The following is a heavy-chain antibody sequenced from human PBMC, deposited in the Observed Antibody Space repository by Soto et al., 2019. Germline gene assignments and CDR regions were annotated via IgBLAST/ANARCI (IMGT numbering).Heavy chain of an antibody. J-gene: IGHJ4*02. V-gene: IGHV3-23*01. D-gene: IGHD6-19*01. Sequence: GGSLRLSCAASGFTFSSYAMSWVRQAPGRGLEWVSAISGSGGSTYYADSVKGRFTISRDNSKNTLYLQMNSLRAEDTAVYYCAKDREWLVLGYFDYWGQGTLVTVSS. CDR3: AKDREWLVLGYFDY. CDR2: ISGSGGST. CDR1: GFTFSSYA.